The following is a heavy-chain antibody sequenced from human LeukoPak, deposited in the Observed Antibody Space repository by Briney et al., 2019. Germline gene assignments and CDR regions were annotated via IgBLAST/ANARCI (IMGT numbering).Heavy chain of an antibody. V-gene: IGHV3-23*01. CDR1: GFTISTSA. D-gene: IGHD3-22*01. J-gene: IGHJ4*02. CDR3: ARAPPNHYDDTAYYSSFDY. CDR2: ISGSSHTT. Sequence: GESLRLSCAASGFTISTSAVSWVRQTPGKGLEWVATISGSSHTTNYADSVKGRFTLSRDTSRNTVDLQMNSLRVEDTAVYYCARAPPNHYDDTAYYSSFDYWGQGTLVTVSS.